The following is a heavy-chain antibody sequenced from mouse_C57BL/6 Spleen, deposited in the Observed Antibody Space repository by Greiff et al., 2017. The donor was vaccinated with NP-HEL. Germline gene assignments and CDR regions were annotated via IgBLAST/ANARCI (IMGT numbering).Heavy chain of an antibody. D-gene: IGHD2-4*01. J-gene: IGHJ4*01. CDR3: ARHRDYAYAMDY. Sequence: EVQGVESGGDLVKPGGSLKLSCAASGFTFSSYGMSWVRQTPDKRLEWVATISSGGSYTYYPDSVKGRFTISRDNAKNTLYLQMSSLKSEDTAMYYCARHRDYAYAMDYWGQGTSVTVSS. V-gene: IGHV5-6*01. CDR1: GFTFSSYG. CDR2: ISSGGSYT.